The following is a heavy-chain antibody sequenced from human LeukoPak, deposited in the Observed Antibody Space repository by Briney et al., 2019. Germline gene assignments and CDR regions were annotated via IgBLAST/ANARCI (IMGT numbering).Heavy chain of an antibody. CDR1: GGSISSGGYY. J-gene: IGHJ6*02. D-gene: IGHD2-15*01. Sequence: SQTLSLACTVSGGSISSGGYYWSWIRQHPGKGLEWIGFIYYSGSTYYNPSLKSRVTISVDTSQHQFSLKLSSVTAADTAVYYCAREAIPLLRAARYYYYGMDVWGQGTTVTVSS. CDR3: AREAIPLLRAARYYYYGMDV. V-gene: IGHV4-31*03. CDR2: IYYSGST.